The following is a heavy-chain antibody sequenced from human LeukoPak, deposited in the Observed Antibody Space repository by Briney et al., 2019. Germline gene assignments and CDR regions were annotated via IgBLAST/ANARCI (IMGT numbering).Heavy chain of an antibody. CDR2: INHSGST. J-gene: IGHJ4*02. V-gene: IGHV4-34*01. Sequence: SETLSLXCAVYGGSFSGYYWSWIRQPPGKGLEWIGDINHSGSTNYNPSLKSRVTISVDTSKNQFSLKLSSVTAADTAVYYCARVLDYYDSSGYYETGSYFDYWGQGTLVTVSS. D-gene: IGHD3-22*01. CDR3: ARVLDYYDSSGYYETGSYFDY. CDR1: GGSFSGYY.